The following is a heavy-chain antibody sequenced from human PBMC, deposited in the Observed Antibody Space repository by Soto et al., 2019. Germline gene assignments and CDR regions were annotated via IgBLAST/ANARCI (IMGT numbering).Heavy chain of an antibody. J-gene: IGHJ5*02. Sequence: SETLSVTCRVSGGSISSGYYYWSWIHQPPGKGLEWIGSIYHTGNAYYNPSLKSRVTISVDTSKNQFSLKLTSVTAADAALYYCARDFFDSSDYTTNWFDPWGQGTLVTVSS. V-gene: IGHV4-39*01. D-gene: IGHD3-22*01. CDR1: GGSISSGYYY. CDR2: IYHTGNA. CDR3: ARDFFDSSDYTTNWFDP.